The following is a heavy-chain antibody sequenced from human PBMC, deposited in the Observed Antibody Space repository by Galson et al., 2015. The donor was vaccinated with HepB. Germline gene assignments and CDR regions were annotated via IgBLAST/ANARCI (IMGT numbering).Heavy chain of an antibody. CDR2: ISYDGSNK. V-gene: IGHV3-30-3*01. Sequence: SLRLSCAASGFTFSSYAMHWVRQAPGKGLEWVAVISYDGSNKYYADSVKGRFTISRDNSKNTLYLQMNSLRAEDTAVYYCARDNGWIQPFLDYWGQGTLVTVSS. CDR1: GFTFSSYA. J-gene: IGHJ4*02. CDR3: ARDNGWIQPFLDY. D-gene: IGHD5-18*01.